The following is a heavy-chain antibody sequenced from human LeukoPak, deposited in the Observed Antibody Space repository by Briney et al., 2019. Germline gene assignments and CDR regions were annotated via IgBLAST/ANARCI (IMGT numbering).Heavy chain of an antibody. J-gene: IGHJ4*02. CDR3: ARNLIAAAASPYDY. Sequence: GASVKASCKASGYTFTSYGISWVRQAPGQGLEWMGWISAYNGNTNYAQKLQGRVTMTTDTSTSTAYMELRSLRSDDTAVYYSARNLIAAAASPYDYWGQGTLVTVSS. D-gene: IGHD6-13*01. V-gene: IGHV1-18*01. CDR2: ISAYNGNT. CDR1: GYTFTSYG.